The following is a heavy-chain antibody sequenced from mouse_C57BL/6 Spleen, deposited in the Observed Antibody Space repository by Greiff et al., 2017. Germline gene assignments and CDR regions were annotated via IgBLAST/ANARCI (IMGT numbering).Heavy chain of an antibody. CDR3: ARRGYSNRYFDV. CDR2: ISSGGSYT. CDR1: GFTFSSYG. D-gene: IGHD2-5*01. Sequence: MLVESGGDLVKPGGSLKLSCAASGFTFSSYGMSWVRQTPDKRLEWVATISSGGSYTYYPDSVKGRFTISRDNAKNTLYLQMSSLKSEDTAMYYCARRGYSNRYFDVWGTGTTVTVSS. J-gene: IGHJ1*03. V-gene: IGHV5-6*02.